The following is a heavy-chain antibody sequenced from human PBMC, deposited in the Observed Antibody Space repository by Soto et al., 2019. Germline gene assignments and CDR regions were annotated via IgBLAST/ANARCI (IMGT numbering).Heavy chain of an antibody. Sequence: PSDTLSLTCTVSGGSISSGGYYWSWIRQHPGKGLEWIGYIYYSGSTYYNPSLKSRVTISVDTSKNQFSLKLSSVTAADTAVYYCARDSFGSGSSLQVGNWFDPWGQGTLVTVSS. CDR2: IYYSGST. D-gene: IGHD3-10*01. CDR3: ARDSFGSGSSLQVGNWFDP. V-gene: IGHV4-31*03. J-gene: IGHJ5*02. CDR1: GGSISSGGYY.